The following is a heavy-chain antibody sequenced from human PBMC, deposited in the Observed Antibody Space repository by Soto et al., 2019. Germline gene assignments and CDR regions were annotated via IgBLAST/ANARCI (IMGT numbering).Heavy chain of an antibody. CDR3: ARDEETETMTMGDY. CDR1: GFTFSSYS. J-gene: IGHJ4*02. Sequence: GGSLRLSCAASGFTFSSYSMNWVHQAPGKGLEWVSYISSSSSTIYYADSVRGRFTVSRDNAKNSLYLQMNSLRDEDTAVYYCARDEETETMTMGDYWGQGTLVTVSS. CDR2: ISSSSSTI. D-gene: IGHD3-10*01. V-gene: IGHV3-48*02.